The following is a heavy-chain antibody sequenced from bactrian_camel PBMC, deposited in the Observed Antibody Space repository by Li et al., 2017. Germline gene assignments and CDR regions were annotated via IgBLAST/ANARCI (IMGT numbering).Heavy chain of an antibody. Sequence: VQLVESGGGSVQAGGSLRLSCVFSKNMYCMGWFRQAPGMLRQGVAVFASDGRASYLNSVKGRFTVSKDNAKNTLYLQINSLKPEDTAMYYCAVTPLFVMDKGALCGGPGRGNEYLYWGQGTQVTVS. CDR1: KNMYC. CDR2: FASDGRA. J-gene: IGHJ4*01. D-gene: IGHD1*01. CDR3: AVTPLFVMDKGALCGGPGRGNEYLY. V-gene: IGHV3S53*01.